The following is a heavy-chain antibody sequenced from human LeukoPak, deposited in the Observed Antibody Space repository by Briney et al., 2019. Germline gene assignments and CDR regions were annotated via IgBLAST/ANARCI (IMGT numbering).Heavy chain of an antibody. Sequence: SETLPLTCTVSGGSINSYFWCWIRQTAGKGLEWIGRIDSSGNTNYNPSLKSRVTMSADTSKNRFSLRLSSVTAADTAVYYCARDRNWLQGGGTDYWGQGTLATVSS. J-gene: IGHJ4*02. CDR2: IDSSGNT. CDR1: GGSINSYF. CDR3: ARDRNWLQGGGTDY. V-gene: IGHV4-4*07. D-gene: IGHD5-24*01.